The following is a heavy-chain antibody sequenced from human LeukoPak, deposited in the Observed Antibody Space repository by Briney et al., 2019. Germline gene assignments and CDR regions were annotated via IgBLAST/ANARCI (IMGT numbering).Heavy chain of an antibody. D-gene: IGHD5-18*01. CDR2: ISGSGGST. CDR3: ASPFPRGYSYGYPFDY. CDR1: GFTFSSYA. Sequence: AGGSLRLSCAASGFTFSSYAMSWVRQAPGKGLEWVSIISGSGGSTYYADSVKGRFTISRDNSKNTLYLQMNSLRAEDTAVYYCASPFPRGYSYGYPFDYWGQGTLVTVSS. J-gene: IGHJ4*02. V-gene: IGHV3-23*01.